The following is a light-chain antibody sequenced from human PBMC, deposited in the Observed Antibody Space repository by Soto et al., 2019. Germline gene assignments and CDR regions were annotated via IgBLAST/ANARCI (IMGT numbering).Light chain of an antibody. J-gene: IGLJ2*01. CDR1: SSDVGSYNL. Sequence: QSVLTQPASVSGSPGQSITISCTGTSSDVGSYNLVSWYQQHPGKAPKLMIYEGSKRPSGVSNRFSGSKSGNTASLTISGLQAEDEADYYCCSYAGSSTLVFRGGTKVTVL. CDR3: CSYAGSSTLV. CDR2: EGS. V-gene: IGLV2-23*01.